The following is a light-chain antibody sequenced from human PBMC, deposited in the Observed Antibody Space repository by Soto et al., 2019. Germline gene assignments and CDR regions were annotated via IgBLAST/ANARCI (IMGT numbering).Light chain of an antibody. Sequence: IVLTQSPATLSLYPGPRSTLSCRASQSVSTNLAWYQQKAGQAPRLLIYAASTRATGIPARFSGSGSGTEFTLTFSSLQSDDFPVYYCLQYSSWRTLDEGAKVAIK. CDR2: AAS. V-gene: IGKV3-15*01. CDR3: LQYSSWRT. CDR1: QSVSTN. J-gene: IGKJ1*01.